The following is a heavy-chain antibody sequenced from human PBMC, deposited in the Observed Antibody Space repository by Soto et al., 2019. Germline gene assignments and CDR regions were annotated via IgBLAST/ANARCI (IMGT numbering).Heavy chain of an antibody. CDR2: ISAYNGNT. CDR1: GGTFSSYT. J-gene: IGHJ5*02. CDR3: ARDKGAYCGGDCYSTWFDP. Sequence: ASVKVSCKASGGTFSSYTISWVRQAPGQGLEWMGWISAYNGNTNYAQKLQGRVTMTTDTSTSTAYMELRSLRSDDTAVYYCARDKGAYCGGDCYSTWFDPWGQGTLVTVSS. D-gene: IGHD2-21*02. V-gene: IGHV1-18*01.